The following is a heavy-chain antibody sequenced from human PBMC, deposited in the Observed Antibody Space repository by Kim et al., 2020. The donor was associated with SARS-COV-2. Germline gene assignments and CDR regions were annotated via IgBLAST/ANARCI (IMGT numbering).Heavy chain of an antibody. D-gene: IGHD6-13*01. Sequence: GGSLRLSCAASGFTFSSYEMNWVRQAPGKGLEWVSYISSSGSTIYYADSVKGRFTISRDNAKNSLYLQMNSLRAEDTAVYYCARPGIAAAADYWYFDLWGRGTLVTVSS. J-gene: IGHJ2*01. CDR1: GFTFSSYE. CDR3: ARPGIAAAADYWYFDL. CDR2: ISSSGSTI. V-gene: IGHV3-48*03.